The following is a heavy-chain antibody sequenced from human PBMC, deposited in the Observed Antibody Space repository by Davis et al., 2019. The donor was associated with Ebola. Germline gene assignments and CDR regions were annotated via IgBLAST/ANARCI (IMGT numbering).Heavy chain of an antibody. J-gene: IGHJ4*02. CDR2: IHYLGNT. Sequence: SETLSLTCTVSGGSISSSGYFWSWIRQPPGKGLEWIGNIHYLGNTNYNPSLKSRVTLSVDRSTNQFSLKLTSVTAADTAVYYCARGDYAGSSFDYWGQGTLVTVSS. CDR3: ARGDYAGSSFDY. CDR1: GGSISSSGYF. D-gene: IGHD4-17*01. V-gene: IGHV4-61*05.